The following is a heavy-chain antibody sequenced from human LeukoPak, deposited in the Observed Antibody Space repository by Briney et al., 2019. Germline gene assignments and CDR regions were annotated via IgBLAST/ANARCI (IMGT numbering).Heavy chain of an antibody. V-gene: IGHV4-34*01. CDR3: ARGHYDYVWGSYSPPSRYFDY. D-gene: IGHD3-16*01. CDR1: GGSFSGYY. J-gene: IGHJ4*02. Sequence: PSETLSLTCAVYGGSFSGYYWSWIRQPPGKGLEWIGEINHSGSTNCNPSLKSRVTISVDTSKNQFSLKLSSVTAADTAVYYCARGHYDYVWGSYSPPSRYFDYWGQGTLVTVSS. CDR2: INHSGST.